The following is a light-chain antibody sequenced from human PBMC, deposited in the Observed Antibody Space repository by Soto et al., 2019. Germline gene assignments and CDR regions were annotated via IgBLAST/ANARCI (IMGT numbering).Light chain of an antibody. CDR2: AAS. CDR3: QQYGSSPPKYS. V-gene: IGKV3-20*01. CDR1: QSVSSSF. Sequence: EIVLTQSPGTLSLSPGQSATLSCRASQSVSSSFLAWSQQKPGQAPRLLIYAASSRATGIPDRFSGSGSGTDFTLTISRLEPEDFAVYYCQQYGSSPPKYSFGQGTKLEIK. J-gene: IGKJ2*03.